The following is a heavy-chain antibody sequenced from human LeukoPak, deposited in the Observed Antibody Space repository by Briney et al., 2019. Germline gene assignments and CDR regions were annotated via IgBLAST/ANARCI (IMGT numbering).Heavy chain of an antibody. CDR1: GGSISSYY. D-gene: IGHD6-25*01. V-gene: IGHV4-59*01. CDR2: IYYSGST. Sequence: SETLSLTRTVSGGSISSYYWSWIRQPPGKGLEWIGYIYYSGSTNYNPSLKSRVTISVDTSKNQFSLKLSSVTAADTAVYYCAREAAATSLWGRGTLVTVSS. J-gene: IGHJ2*01. CDR3: AREAAATSL.